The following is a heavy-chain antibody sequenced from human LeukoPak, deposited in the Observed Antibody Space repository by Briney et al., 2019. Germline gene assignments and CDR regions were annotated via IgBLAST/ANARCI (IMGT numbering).Heavy chain of an antibody. CDR3: ASRRSYTHPSDS. CDR2: IESRSSYI. V-gene: IGHV3-21*01. CDR1: GFTFSSYS. Sequence: GGSLRLSCAASGFTFSSYSMNWVRHAPGRGLEWVSSIESRSSYIYYADSVKGRFTIPRDNAKNSLYLQMNSVIAEDTAVYYCASRRSYTHPSDSWGEATLVTASS. J-gene: IGHJ5*01. D-gene: IGHD2-2*02.